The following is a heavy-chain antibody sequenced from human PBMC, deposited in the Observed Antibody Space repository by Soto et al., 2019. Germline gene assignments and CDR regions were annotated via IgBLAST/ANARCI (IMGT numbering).Heavy chain of an antibody. CDR3: ARHRAYYYDSSGYFSI. CDR1: GGSISSSSYY. V-gene: IGHV4-39*01. Sequence: ETLSLTCTVSGGSISSSSYYWGWIRQPPGKGLEWIGSIYYSGSTYYNPSLKSRVTISVDTSKNQFSLKLSSVTAADTAVYYCARHRAYYYDSSGYFSIWGQGTLVTVSS. CDR2: IYYSGST. J-gene: IGHJ4*02. D-gene: IGHD3-22*01.